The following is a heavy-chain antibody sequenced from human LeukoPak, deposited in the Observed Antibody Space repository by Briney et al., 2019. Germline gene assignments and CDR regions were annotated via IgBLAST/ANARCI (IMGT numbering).Heavy chain of an antibody. CDR1: GGSFSGYY. V-gene: IGHV4-34*01. J-gene: IGHJ3*02. CDR2: IKHSGST. D-gene: IGHD3-22*01. Sequence: SETLSLTCAVYGGSFSGYYWSWIRQPPGKGLEWIGEIKHSGSTNYNPTLKSRVTISVDTSKNQFSLQLSSVTAADTSVYYCARARYYDSSGYQKGAFDIWGQGTMVTVSS. CDR3: ARARYYDSSGYQKGAFDI.